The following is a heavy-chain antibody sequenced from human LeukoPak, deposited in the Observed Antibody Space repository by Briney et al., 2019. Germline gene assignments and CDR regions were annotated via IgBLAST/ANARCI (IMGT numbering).Heavy chain of an antibody. J-gene: IGHJ4*02. D-gene: IGHD3-3*01. CDR3: ARVSPYYDFWSGYYTDY. CDR2: ISAYNGNT. CDR1: GYTFTSYG. V-gene: IGHV1-18*01. Sequence: ASVKVSCKASGYTFTSYGISWVRQAPGQGLEWMGWISAYNGNTNYAQKLQGRVTMTTGTSTSTAYMELRSLRSDDTAVYYCARVSPYYDFWSGYYTDYWGQGTLVTVSS.